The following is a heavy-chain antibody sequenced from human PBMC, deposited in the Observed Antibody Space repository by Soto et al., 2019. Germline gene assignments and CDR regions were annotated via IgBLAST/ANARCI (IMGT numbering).Heavy chain of an antibody. V-gene: IGHV1-69*06. D-gene: IGHD2-2*01. CDR3: ARDPSDGQDPMDDY. J-gene: IGHJ4*02. Sequence: QVQLVQSGAEVKKPGSSVKVSCKASGGTFSSYAISWVRQAPGQGLEWMGRIIPIFGTANYAQKFQGRVTSTADKSTSTAHRELSSLRSEDTAVYYWARDPSDGQDPMDDYWGQGTLVTVSS. CDR2: IIPIFGTA. CDR1: GGTFSSYA.